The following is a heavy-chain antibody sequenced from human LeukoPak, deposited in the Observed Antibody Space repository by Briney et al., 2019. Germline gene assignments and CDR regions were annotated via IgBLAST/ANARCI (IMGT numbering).Heavy chain of an antibody. D-gene: IGHD6-6*01. CDR3: ARDYSSCRFDY. V-gene: IGHV3-48*03. Sequence: PGGSLRLSCAASGFIFSSYEMNWVRQAPGKGLEWVSYIGSGGGTKYYADSVKGRFTISRDNGKYSLYLQMNSLRAEDTAVYYCARDYSSCRFDYWGQGTLVTVSS. J-gene: IGHJ4*02. CDR2: IGSGGGTK. CDR1: GFIFSSYE.